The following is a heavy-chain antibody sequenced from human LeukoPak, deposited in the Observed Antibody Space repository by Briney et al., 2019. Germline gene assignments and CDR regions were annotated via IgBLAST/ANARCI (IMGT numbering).Heavy chain of an antibody. Sequence: SQTLSLTCAISGDSVSSNSAAWNWIRQSPSRGLEWLGRTHYRSKWYNDYAVSVKSRITINPDTSKNQFSLQLNPVTPEDTAVYYCARDVFYGSGSPLPYFDYWGQGTLVTVSS. CDR3: ARDVFYGSGSPLPYFDY. CDR2: THYRSKWYN. J-gene: IGHJ4*02. V-gene: IGHV6-1*01. D-gene: IGHD3-10*01. CDR1: GDSVSSNSAA.